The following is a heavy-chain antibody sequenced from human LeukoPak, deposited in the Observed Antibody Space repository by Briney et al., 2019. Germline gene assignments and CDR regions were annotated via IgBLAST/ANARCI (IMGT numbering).Heavy chain of an antibody. CDR1: GYTFTCYY. D-gene: IGHD2-2*01. J-gene: IGHJ6*03. Sequence: ASVKVSCKASGYTFTCYYMHWVRQAPGQGPEWMGRINPNSGGTNYAQKFQGRVTITRDTSISTAYMELSRLRSDDTAVYYCARDNQLGYCSSTSCPYYYYMDVWGKGTTVTVSS. CDR2: INPNSGGT. V-gene: IGHV1-2*06. CDR3: ARDNQLGYCSSTSCPYYYYMDV.